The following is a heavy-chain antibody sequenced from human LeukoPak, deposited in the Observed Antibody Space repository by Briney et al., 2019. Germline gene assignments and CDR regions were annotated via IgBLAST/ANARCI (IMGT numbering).Heavy chain of an antibody. V-gene: IGHV1-69*04. J-gene: IGHJ6*02. CDR1: VGTFSSYA. CDR2: IIPILGIA. D-gene: IGHD3-10*01. CDR3: ARAVITYYYGSGGSYGMDV. Sequence: ASVKVSCKASVGTFSSYAISWVRQAPGQGLEWMGRIIPILGIANYAQKFQGRVTITADKSTSTAYMELSSLRSEDTAVYYCARAVITYYYGSGGSYGMDVWGQGTTVTVSS.